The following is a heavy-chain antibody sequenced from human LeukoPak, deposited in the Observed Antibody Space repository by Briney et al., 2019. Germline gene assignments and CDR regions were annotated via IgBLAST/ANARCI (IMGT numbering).Heavy chain of an antibody. CDR1: GFTFSCCG. CDR2: IRYDGSNK. J-gene: IGHJ4*02. V-gene: IGHV3-30*02. CDR3: AKAPAYCGGDCYSDY. Sequence: GGSLRLSCAASGFTFSCCGIHWVRQTPGKGLEWVAFIRYDGSNKYYADSVKGRFTISRDNSKNTLYLQMNSLRAEDTAVYYCAKAPAYCGGDCYSDYWGQGTLVTVSS. D-gene: IGHD2-21*01.